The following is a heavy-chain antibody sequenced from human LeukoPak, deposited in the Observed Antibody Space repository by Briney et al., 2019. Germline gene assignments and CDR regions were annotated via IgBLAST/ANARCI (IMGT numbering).Heavy chain of an antibody. D-gene: IGHD5-18*01. Sequence: GGSLRLSCSASGFTFSSYSMNWVRQAPGKGLEWVSSISSSSSYIYYAGSVKGRFTISRDNAKNSLYLQMNSLRAEDTAVYYCASTRGYSYGCLDYWGQGTLVTVSS. V-gene: IGHV3-21*01. CDR3: ASTRGYSYGCLDY. CDR1: GFTFSSYS. CDR2: ISSSSSYI. J-gene: IGHJ4*02.